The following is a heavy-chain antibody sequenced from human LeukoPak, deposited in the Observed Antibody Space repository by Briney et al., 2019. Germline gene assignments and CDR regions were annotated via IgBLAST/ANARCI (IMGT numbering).Heavy chain of an antibody. CDR3: ARRGSSPNYYYYYMDV. D-gene: IGHD6-6*01. V-gene: IGHV4-39*01. Sequence: SETLSLTCAVYGGSFSSYYWGWSRQPPGRGLEWIGSIYYSGSTYYNPSLKSRVTISVDTSKNQFSLKLSSVTAADTAVYYCARRGSSPNYYYYYMDVWGKGTTVTVSS. CDR1: GGSFSSYY. CDR2: IYYSGST. J-gene: IGHJ6*03.